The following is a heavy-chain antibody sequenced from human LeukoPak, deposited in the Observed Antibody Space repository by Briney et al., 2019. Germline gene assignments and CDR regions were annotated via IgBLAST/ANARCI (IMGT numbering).Heavy chain of an antibody. V-gene: IGHV4-34*01. J-gene: IGHJ4*02. Sequence: PSETLSLTCAVHGGSLSGHYCIWIRQPPGKGLEWIGEINHSGSPNYSPSFKNRVTISVDTSKNQFPLSLRSVTAADTAVYYCARGPDIPVAAYWGQGTLVTVSS. D-gene: IGHD6-19*01. CDR2: INHSGSP. CDR3: ARGPDIPVAAY. CDR1: GGSLSGHY.